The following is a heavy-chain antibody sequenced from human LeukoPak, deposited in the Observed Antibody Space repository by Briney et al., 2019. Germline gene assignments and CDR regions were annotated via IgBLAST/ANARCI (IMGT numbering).Heavy chain of an antibody. CDR3: ARVEYYGSGSYYNWFDP. D-gene: IGHD3-10*01. Sequence: GASVKVSCKASGYTFTGYYTNWVRQAPGQGLEWMGWINPNSGGTNYAQNFQGRVTMTRDTSISTAYMELSRLRSDDTAVYYCARVEYYGSGSYYNWFDPWGQGTLVTVSS. V-gene: IGHV1-2*02. J-gene: IGHJ5*02. CDR1: GYTFTGYY. CDR2: INPNSGGT.